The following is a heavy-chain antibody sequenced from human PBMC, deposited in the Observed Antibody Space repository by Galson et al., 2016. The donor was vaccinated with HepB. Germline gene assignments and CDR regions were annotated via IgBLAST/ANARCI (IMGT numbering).Heavy chain of an antibody. CDR1: GFIFSNYG. J-gene: IGHJ4*02. CDR2: ISYDGSDT. D-gene: IGHD3-16*01. Sequence: SLRLSCAASGFIFSNYGIDWVRQAPGKGLEWVAVISYDGSDTYYADSVKGRFTISRDTASNSLFLQMTSLRVDDTAVYYCARDISSGLVGDSAQWGQGTLVTVSS. V-gene: IGHV3-30*03. CDR3: ARDISSGLVGDSAQ.